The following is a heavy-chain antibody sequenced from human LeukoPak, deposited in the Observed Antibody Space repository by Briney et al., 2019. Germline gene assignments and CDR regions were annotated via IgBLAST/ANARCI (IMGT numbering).Heavy chain of an antibody. CDR2: IYTSGNT. CDR1: GGSISSYY. J-gene: IGHJ5*02. CDR3: ARDACSGGGCQTGWFDP. Sequence: SETLSLTCTVSGGSISSYYWNWIRQPAGRGLEWIGRIYTSGNTNYNPSLKGRVTISVDTSKNQFSLKLSSVTAAQTAVYSRARDACSGGGCQTGWFDPWGQGTLVTVSS. D-gene: IGHD2-15*01. V-gene: IGHV4-4*07.